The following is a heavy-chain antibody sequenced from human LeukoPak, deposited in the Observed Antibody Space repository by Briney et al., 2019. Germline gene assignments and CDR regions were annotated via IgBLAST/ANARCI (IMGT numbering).Heavy chain of an antibody. D-gene: IGHD1-26*01. CDR3: VRDGVGAPPFDY. CDR1: GFTFTSYS. V-gene: IGHV3-23*01. Sequence: GGSLRLSCAASGFTFTSYSMNWVRQAPGKGLEWVSTISGGGGSTDYADSVKGRFTISRDNAKNTLLLQMNSLRAEDTAVYYCVRDGVGAPPFDYWGQGVLVTVSS. CDR2: ISGGGGST. J-gene: IGHJ4*02.